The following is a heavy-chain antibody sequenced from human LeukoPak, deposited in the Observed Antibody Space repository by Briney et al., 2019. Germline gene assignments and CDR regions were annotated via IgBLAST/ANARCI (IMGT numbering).Heavy chain of an antibody. CDR2: INSDGSTT. CDR1: GFTFSSYW. J-gene: IGHJ5*02. V-gene: IGHV3-74*01. CDR3: TSGQAGKNWFDP. D-gene: IGHD3-10*01. Sequence: GGSLRLSYSASGFTFSSYWMHWVRQAPGKGLVWVSRINSDGSTTNYADSVKGRFTTSRDNAKNTLYLQMNSLRAEDTAVYYCTSGQAGKNWFDPWGQGTLVTVSS.